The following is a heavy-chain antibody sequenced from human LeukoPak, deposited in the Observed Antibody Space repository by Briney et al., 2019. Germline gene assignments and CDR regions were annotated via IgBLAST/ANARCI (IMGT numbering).Heavy chain of an antibody. J-gene: IGHJ5*02. Sequence: ASVKVSCKASGYTFTSYDINWVRQATGQGLEWMGWMNPNSGNTGYAQKFQGRVTMTRNTSISTAYMELSSLRSEDTAVYYCATEGPTTDGYNFPWGQGTLVTVSS. V-gene: IGHV1-8*01. D-gene: IGHD5-24*01. CDR2: MNPNSGNT. CDR1: GYTFTSYD. CDR3: ATEGPTTDGYNFP.